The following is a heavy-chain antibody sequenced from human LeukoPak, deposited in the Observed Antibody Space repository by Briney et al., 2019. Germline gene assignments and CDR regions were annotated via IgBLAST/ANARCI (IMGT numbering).Heavy chain of an antibody. Sequence: PGGSLRLSCAASGFTFSSYEMNWVRQTPGKGLEWVSYISSSGSTIYYADSVKGRFTISRDNAKNSLYLQMNSLRAEDTAVYYCARPNDDYGDYLAFDHWGQGTLVTVSS. CDR1: GFTFSSYE. V-gene: IGHV3-48*03. D-gene: IGHD4-17*01. J-gene: IGHJ5*02. CDR2: ISSSGSTI. CDR3: ARPNDDYGDYLAFDH.